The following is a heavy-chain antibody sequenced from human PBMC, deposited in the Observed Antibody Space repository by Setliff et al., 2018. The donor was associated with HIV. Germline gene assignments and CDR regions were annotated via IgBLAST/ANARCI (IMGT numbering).Heavy chain of an antibody. Sequence: LRLSCAGYGLTFNSYGMHWVRQAPGKGLEWLALIWYDESHKYYANSVKGRFTVSRDNSKTTVYLQMNSLRAEDTAVYYCAKDAKFFPVPDRGEYIDYWGQGTLVTVSS. CDR2: IWYDESHK. V-gene: IGHV3-30*02. CDR3: AKDAKFFPVPDRGEYIDY. J-gene: IGHJ4*02. D-gene: IGHD5-12*01. CDR1: GLTFNSYG.